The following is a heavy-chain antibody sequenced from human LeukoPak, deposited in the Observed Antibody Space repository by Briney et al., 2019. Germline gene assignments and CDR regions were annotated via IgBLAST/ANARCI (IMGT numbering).Heavy chain of an antibody. Sequence: SETLSLTCAVYGGSFSGYYWSWIRQPPGKGLEWIGEINHSGSTNFNPSLKSRVTISVDTSKNQFSLNLSSMTAADTAVYYCARDSGSYYGDYWGQGTLVTVSS. CDR1: GGSFSGYY. J-gene: IGHJ4*02. D-gene: IGHD1-26*01. CDR3: ARDSGSYYGDY. CDR2: INHSGST. V-gene: IGHV4-34*01.